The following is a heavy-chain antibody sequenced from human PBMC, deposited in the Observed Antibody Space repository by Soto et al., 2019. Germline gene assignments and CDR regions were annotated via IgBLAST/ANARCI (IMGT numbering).Heavy chain of an antibody. CDR1: GGSISSSNW. J-gene: IGHJ4*02. CDR3: ATLPPRIEVVKTEIPA. V-gene: IGHV4-4*02. D-gene: IGHD2-15*01. Sequence: SETLSLTCAVSGGSISSSNWWSWVRQPPGKGLEWIGEIYHSGITKYNPSLKSRVTISVDKSNNQFSLEMRAVTAADTAVYYCATLPPRIEVVKTEIPARGQGTLVTVSS. CDR2: IYHSGIT.